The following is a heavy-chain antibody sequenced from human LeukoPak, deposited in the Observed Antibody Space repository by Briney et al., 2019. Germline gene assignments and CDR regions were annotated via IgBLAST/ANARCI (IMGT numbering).Heavy chain of an antibody. D-gene: IGHD3-10*01. CDR3: ARGINRITMVRGVRPFDY. Sequence: SETLSLTCTVSGGSISSSYWSWIRQPPGKGLEWIGEINHSGSTNYNPSLKSRVTISVDTSKNQFSLKLSSVTAADTAVYYCARGINRITMVRGVRPFDYWGQGTLVTVSS. V-gene: IGHV4-34*01. J-gene: IGHJ4*02. CDR1: GGSISSSY. CDR2: INHSGST.